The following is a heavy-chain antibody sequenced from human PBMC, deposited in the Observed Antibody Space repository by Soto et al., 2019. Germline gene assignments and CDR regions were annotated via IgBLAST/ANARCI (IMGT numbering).Heavy chain of an antibody. J-gene: IGHJ6*02. CDR3: ARHKGGYYSGVDV. CDR2: IYHSGSI. CDR1: NASISSRKW. Sequence: SETLSLTCTVSNASISSRKWWTWVRQTPGKGLEWIGEIYHSGSINHNPSLKSRVTMSLDKSKNQFSLKLSSVTAADTAVYYCARHKGGYYSGVDVWGQGTTVTVSS. V-gene: IGHV4-4*02. D-gene: IGHD3-16*01.